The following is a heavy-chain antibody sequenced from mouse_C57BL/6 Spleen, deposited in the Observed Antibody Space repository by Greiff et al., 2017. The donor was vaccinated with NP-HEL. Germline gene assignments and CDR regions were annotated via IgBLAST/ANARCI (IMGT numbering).Heavy chain of an antibody. V-gene: IGHV1-18*01. CDR3: ARGGFRDEDYYGSSPHWYFDV. D-gene: IGHD1-1*01. CDR1: GYTFTDYN. CDR2: INPNNGGT. Sequence: EVQLQQSGPELVKPGASVKIPCKASGYTFTDYNMDWVKQSHGKSLEWIGDINPNNGGTIYNQKFKGKATLTVDKSSSTAYMELRSLTSEDTAVYYCARGGFRDEDYYGSSPHWYFDVWGTGTTVTVSS. J-gene: IGHJ1*03.